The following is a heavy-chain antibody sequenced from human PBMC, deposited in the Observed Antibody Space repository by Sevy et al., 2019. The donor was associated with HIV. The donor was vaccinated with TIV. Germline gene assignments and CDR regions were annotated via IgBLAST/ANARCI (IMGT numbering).Heavy chain of an antibody. J-gene: IGHJ6*02. Sequence: GSLRLSCAASGFTFSDYYMSWIRQAPGKGLEWVSYISSSGSTIYYANSVKGRFTISRDNAKNSLYLQMNSLRAEDTAVYYCARDTPAGITIFGVVPGMDVWGQGTTVTVSS. V-gene: IGHV3-11*01. CDR3: ARDTPAGITIFGVVPGMDV. D-gene: IGHD3-3*01. CDR1: GFTFSDYY. CDR2: ISSSGSTI.